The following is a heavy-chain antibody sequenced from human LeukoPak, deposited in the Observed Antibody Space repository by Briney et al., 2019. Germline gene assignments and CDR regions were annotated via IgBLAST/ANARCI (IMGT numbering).Heavy chain of an antibody. Sequence: GASVKVSCKASGGTFTRYAMSWVRQAPGQGLEWMGRIIPILGIAHYAQKFQGRLTITADKSSSTAYMELSSLRSEDTAVYYCARVQAVGVPVAIDAYYDYGMDVWGQGTMVTVSS. CDR3: ARVQAVGVPVAIDAYYDYGMDV. CDR1: GGTFTRYA. V-gene: IGHV1-69*04. CDR2: IIPILGIA. D-gene: IGHD2-2*02. J-gene: IGHJ6*02.